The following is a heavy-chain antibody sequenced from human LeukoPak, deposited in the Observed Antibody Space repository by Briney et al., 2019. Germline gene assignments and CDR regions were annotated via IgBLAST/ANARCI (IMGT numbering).Heavy chain of an antibody. Sequence: ASVKVSCKASGYTFTGYYMHWVRQAPGQGLEWMGWINPNSGGTNYAQKFQGRVTMTRDTSISTAYMELSRLRSDDTAVYYCARGFDSSSWRIYYYYYMDVWGKGTTVTISS. V-gene: IGHV1-2*02. CDR2: INPNSGGT. J-gene: IGHJ6*03. D-gene: IGHD6-13*01. CDR1: GYTFTGYY. CDR3: ARGFDSSSWRIYYYYYMDV.